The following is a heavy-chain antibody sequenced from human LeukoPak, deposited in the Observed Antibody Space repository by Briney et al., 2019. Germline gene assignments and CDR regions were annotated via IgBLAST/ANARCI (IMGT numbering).Heavy chain of an antibody. D-gene: IGHD6-13*01. CDR3: ARGGSSWYVY. Sequence: VGSLRLSCAASAFTFSSYWMSWVRQAPGKGLEWVANIKQDGSEKYYVDSVKGRFTISRDNAKNSLYLQMNSLRAEDTAVYYCARGGSSWYVYWGQGTLVTVSS. V-gene: IGHV3-7*01. CDR1: AFTFSSYW. J-gene: IGHJ4*02. CDR2: IKQDGSEK.